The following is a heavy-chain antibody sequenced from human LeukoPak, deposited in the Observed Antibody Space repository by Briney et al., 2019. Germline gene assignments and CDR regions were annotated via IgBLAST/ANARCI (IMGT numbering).Heavy chain of an antibody. D-gene: IGHD1-26*01. CDR3: ARGAGSSHYYYYYYMDV. V-gene: IGHV3-30-3*01. J-gene: IGHJ6*03. Sequence: GGSLRLSCAASGFTFSSYAMHWVRQAPGKGLEWVAVISYDGSNKYYADSVKGRFTISRDNSKNTLYLQMNSLRAEDTAVYYCARGAGSSHYYYYYYMDVWGKGTTVTGSS. CDR2: ISYDGSNK. CDR1: GFTFSSYA.